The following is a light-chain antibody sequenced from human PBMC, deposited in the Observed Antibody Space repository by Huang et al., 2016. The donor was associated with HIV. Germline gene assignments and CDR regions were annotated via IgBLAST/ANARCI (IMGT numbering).Light chain of an antibody. CDR2: GSS. J-gene: IGKJ1*01. CDR1: QSVIKN. Sequence: ENLMTQSPSTLSVSPGESATLSCRASQSVIKNLAWYQQKPGQAPQLLIDGSSTMAAGIPARFSGSGSGTDFTLTISSLQSEDCAVYYCQQYNTSPRTFGQGTKVEV. V-gene: IGKV3-15*01. CDR3: QQYNTSPRT.